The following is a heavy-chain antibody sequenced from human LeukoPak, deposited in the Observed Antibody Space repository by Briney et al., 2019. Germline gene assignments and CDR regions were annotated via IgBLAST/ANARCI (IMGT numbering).Heavy chain of an antibody. CDR3: ARGRRIAAPPPYYYYMDV. J-gene: IGHJ6*03. CDR2: INHSGST. Sequence: SETLSLTCAVYCGSFSGYYWSWIRQPPGKGLEWIGEINHSGSTNYNPSLKSRVTISVDTSKNQFSLKLSSVTAADTAVYYCARGRRIAAPPPYYYYMDVWGKGTTVTVSS. V-gene: IGHV4-34*01. CDR1: CGSFSGYY. D-gene: IGHD6-6*01.